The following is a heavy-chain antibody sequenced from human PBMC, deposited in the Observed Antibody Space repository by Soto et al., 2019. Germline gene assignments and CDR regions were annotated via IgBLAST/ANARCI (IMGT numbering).Heavy chain of an antibody. CDR3: AKDTEDIVVVPAAAHFAY. V-gene: IGHV3-23*01. CDR1: GFTFSSYA. J-gene: IGHJ4*02. Sequence: GGSLRLSCAASGFTFSSYAMSWVRQAPGKGLEWVSAISGSGGSTYYADSVKGRFTISRDNSKNTLYLQMNSLRAEDTAVYYCAKDTEDIVVVPAAAHFAYWGQGTLVTVSS. CDR2: ISGSGGST. D-gene: IGHD2-2*01.